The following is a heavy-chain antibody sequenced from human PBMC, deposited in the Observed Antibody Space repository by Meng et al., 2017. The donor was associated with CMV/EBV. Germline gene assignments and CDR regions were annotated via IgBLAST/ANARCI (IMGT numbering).Heavy chain of an antibody. CDR1: GFTFSSYS. Sequence: GGSLRLSCAASGFTFSSYSMNWVRQAPGKGLEWVSSISSSSSYIYCADSVKGRFTISRDNAKNSLYLQMNSLRAEDTAVYYCARDRAAPGWFDPWGQGTLVTVSS. CDR2: ISSSSSYI. CDR3: ARDRAAPGWFDP. V-gene: IGHV3-21*01. D-gene: IGHD6-13*01. J-gene: IGHJ5*02.